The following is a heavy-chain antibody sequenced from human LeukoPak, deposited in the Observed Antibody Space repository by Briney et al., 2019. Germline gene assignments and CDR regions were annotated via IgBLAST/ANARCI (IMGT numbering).Heavy chain of an antibody. Sequence: GGSLRLSCAASGLTFSSHWMHWVRQAPGKGLEWVAVISSDGSIKVYADSVKGRFTLSRDNSINTVDLQMNSLRAEDTAVYYCVKEYHSRGFGAYFDYWGQGTLVTVSS. V-gene: IGHV3-30*18. D-gene: IGHD3-3*01. CDR3: VKEYHSRGFGAYFDY. CDR1: GLTFSSHW. CDR2: ISSDGSIK. J-gene: IGHJ4*02.